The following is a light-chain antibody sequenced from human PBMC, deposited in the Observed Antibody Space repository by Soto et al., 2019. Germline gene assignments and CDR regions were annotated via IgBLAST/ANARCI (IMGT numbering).Light chain of an antibody. V-gene: IGLV3-1*01. CDR2: QDT. CDR1: KLGDKY. CDR3: QAWDSSTEGV. Sequence: SYELTQPPSVSVSPGQTASITCSGDKLGDKYACWYQQKPGQSPVLVIYQDTKRPSGIPERFSGSNSGNTATLTISGTQPMDEADYYCQAWDSSTEGVFGGGTKLTVL. J-gene: IGLJ2*01.